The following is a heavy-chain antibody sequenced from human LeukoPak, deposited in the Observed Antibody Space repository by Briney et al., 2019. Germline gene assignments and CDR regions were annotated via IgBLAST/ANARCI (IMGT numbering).Heavy chain of an antibody. CDR1: GYTFSDYY. D-gene: IGHD6-13*01. V-gene: IGHV1-2*06. CDR3: ARVMMQQQLVGSVDYYYYYMDV. CDR2: INPNSGGT. Sequence: ASVKVSCKASGYTFSDYYIHWVRQAPGQGLEWMGRINPNSGGTNYAQKFQGRVTMTRDTSISTAYMDLSSLRSEDTAVYYCARVMMQQQLVGSVDYYYYYMDVWGKGTTVTISS. J-gene: IGHJ6*03.